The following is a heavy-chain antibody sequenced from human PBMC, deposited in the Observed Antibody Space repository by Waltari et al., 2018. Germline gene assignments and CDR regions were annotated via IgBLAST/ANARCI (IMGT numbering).Heavy chain of an antibody. J-gene: IGHJ2*01. CDR2: IIPIFGTA. CDR1: SSYA. V-gene: IGHV1-69*01. D-gene: IGHD4-17*01. CDR3: ASKLDYGSYWYFDL. Sequence: SSYAISWVRQAPGQGLEWMGGIIPIFGTANYAQKFQGRVTITADESTSTAYMELSSLRSEDTAVYYCASKLDYGSYWYFDLWGRGTLVTVSS.